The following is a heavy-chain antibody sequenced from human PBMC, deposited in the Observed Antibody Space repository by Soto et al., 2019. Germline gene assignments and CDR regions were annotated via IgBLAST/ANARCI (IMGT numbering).Heavy chain of an antibody. J-gene: IGHJ4*02. Sequence: QVQLVQSGAEVKKPGSSVKVSCKASGGTFSSYAISWVRQAPGQGLEWMGGIIPIFGTANYAQKFQGRVTITADESTSTAYMELSSLRSEDTAVYYCAKVRKGYDILTGYENYFDYWGQGTLVTVSS. V-gene: IGHV1-69*01. D-gene: IGHD3-9*01. CDR3: AKVRKGYDILTGYENYFDY. CDR2: IIPIFGTA. CDR1: GGTFSSYA.